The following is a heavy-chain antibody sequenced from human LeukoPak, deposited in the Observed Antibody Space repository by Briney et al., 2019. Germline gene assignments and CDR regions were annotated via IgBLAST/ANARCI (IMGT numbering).Heavy chain of an antibody. CDR1: GYTFTSYG. CDR2: ISAYNGNT. Sequence: ASVKVSCKASGYTFTSYGISWVRQAPGQGLEWMGWISAYNGNTNYAQKLQGRVTMTTDTSTSTAYTELRSLRSDDTAVYYCAREGSPYYYYMDVWGKGTTVTVSS. J-gene: IGHJ6*03. D-gene: IGHD2-15*01. V-gene: IGHV1-18*01. CDR3: AREGSPYYYYMDV.